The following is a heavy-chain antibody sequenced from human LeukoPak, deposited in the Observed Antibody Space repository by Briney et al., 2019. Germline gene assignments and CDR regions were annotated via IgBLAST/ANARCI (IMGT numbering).Heavy chain of an antibody. J-gene: IGHJ3*02. V-gene: IGHV4-59*01. CDR3: AREIPYSSFAFDI. Sequence: SETLSLTCTVSGGSISSYYWSWIRQPPGKGLEWIGYIYYSGSTNYNPSLKSRVTISLDTSKYQFSLKLSSVASADTAVYYCAREIPYSSFAFDIWGQGTVVTVSS. D-gene: IGHD6-19*01. CDR2: IYYSGST. CDR1: GGSISSYY.